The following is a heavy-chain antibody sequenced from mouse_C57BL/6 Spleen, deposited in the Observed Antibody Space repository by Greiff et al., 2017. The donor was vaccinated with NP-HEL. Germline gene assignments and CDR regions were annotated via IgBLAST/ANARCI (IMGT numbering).Heavy chain of an antibody. CDR3: ARGCYSNYEWYYVDY. V-gene: IGHV1-82*01. Sequence: VQLQQSGPELVKPGVSVKISCKASGYAFSSSWMNRVKQRPGKGLEWIGRIYPGDGDTNYNGTLKGKATLTAYKSSSTAYMQLSSLTSEDSAVCLGARGCYSNYEWYYVDYWGQGTTLTVSS. J-gene: IGHJ2*01. D-gene: IGHD2-5*01. CDR1: GYAFSSSW. CDR2: IYPGDGDT.